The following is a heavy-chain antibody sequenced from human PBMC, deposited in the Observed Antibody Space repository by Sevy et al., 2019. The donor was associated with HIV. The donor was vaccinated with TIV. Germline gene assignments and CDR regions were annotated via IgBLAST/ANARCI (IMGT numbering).Heavy chain of an antibody. V-gene: IGHV3-30*18. CDR2: ISYHGRDK. Sequence: GGSLRLSCIVSGISFTTSGMHWVRQAPGKGLEWVAVISYHGRDKFYAESVKGRSTISRDNSKNMLYLQMNSLRAEDTGVYYCAKDFTGNNGMDVWGQGTMVTVSS. CDR1: GISFTTSG. CDR3: AKDFTGNNGMDV. D-gene: IGHD1-1*01. J-gene: IGHJ6*02.